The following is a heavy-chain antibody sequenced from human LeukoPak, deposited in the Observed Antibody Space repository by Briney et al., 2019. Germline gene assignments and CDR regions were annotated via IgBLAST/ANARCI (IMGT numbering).Heavy chain of an antibody. CDR1: GFTFSSYA. CDR2: ISGSGGST. V-gene: IGHV3-23*01. CDR3: AKDLPYDSSGYYQPQHQNYFDY. J-gene: IGHJ4*02. D-gene: IGHD3-22*01. Sequence: QSGGSLRLSCAASGFTFSSYAMSWVRQAPGKGLEWVSAISGSGGSTYYADSVKGRFTISRDNSKNTLYLQMNSLRAEDTAVYYCAKDLPYDSSGYYQPQHQNYFDYWGQGTLVTVSS.